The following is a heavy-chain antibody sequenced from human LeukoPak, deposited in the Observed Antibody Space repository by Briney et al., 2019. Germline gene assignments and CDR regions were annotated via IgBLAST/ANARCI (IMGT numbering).Heavy chain of an antibody. Sequence: GGSLRLSCAASGFTFSDYWMSWVRQAPGKGLEWVANIKQDGSEKYYVDSVKGRFTISRDNAKNSLYLQMNSLRAEDTAVYYCARESYNWNYDYWGQGTLVTVSS. J-gene: IGHJ4*02. CDR1: GFTFSDYW. CDR2: IKQDGSEK. CDR3: ARESYNWNYDY. V-gene: IGHV3-7*01. D-gene: IGHD1-7*01.